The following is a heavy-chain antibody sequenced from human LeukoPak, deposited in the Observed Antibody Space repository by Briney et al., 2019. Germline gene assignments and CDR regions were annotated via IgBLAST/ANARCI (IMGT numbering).Heavy chain of an antibody. CDR1: GFTLSNNY. CDR2: IFIYGEK. D-gene: IGHD2-8*01. Sequence: PAESLTLTCAAPGFTLSNNYFYWVCQRPPQGQERVSLIFIYGEKSYADSVKGRFTISRDNSKNTLYLQMNGLRVEDTAVYYCARDPPAVSINTYAWGQGTLVTVSS. CDR3: ARDPPAVSINTYA. J-gene: IGHJ4*02. V-gene: IGHV3-66*01.